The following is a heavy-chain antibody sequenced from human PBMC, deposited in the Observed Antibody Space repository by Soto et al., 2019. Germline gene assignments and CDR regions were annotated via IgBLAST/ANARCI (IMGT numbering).Heavy chain of an antibody. CDR2: IYYSGST. CDR1: GGSISSSSYY. V-gene: IGHV4-39*01. J-gene: IGHJ1*01. Sequence: QLQLQESGPGLVKPSETLSLTCTVSGGSISSSSYYWGWIRQPPGKGLEWIGSIYYSGSTYYNPPHKRRFPKSDDTSKTPLSLKRSSVTAADTAVYYCARLVSAWSPFQHWGQGTLVTVSS. CDR3: ARLVSAWSPFQH. D-gene: IGHD2-21*01.